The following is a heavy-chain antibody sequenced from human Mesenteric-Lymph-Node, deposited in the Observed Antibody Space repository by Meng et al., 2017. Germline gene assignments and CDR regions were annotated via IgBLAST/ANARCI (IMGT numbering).Heavy chain of an antibody. CDR3: AREQPNYYDSSGYYYHLRAFDI. V-gene: IGHV3-23*01. Sequence: GESLKISCAASGFTFSSYAMSWVRQAPGKGLEWVSAISGSGGSAYYADSVKGRFTISRDNSKNSLYLQMNSLRAEDTAVYYCAREQPNYYDSSGYYYHLRAFDIWGQGTMVTVSS. CDR2: ISGSGGSA. J-gene: IGHJ3*02. CDR1: GFTFSSYA. D-gene: IGHD3-22*01.